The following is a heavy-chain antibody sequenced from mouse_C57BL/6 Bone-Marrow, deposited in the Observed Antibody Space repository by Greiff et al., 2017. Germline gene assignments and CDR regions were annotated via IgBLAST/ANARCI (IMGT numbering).Heavy chain of an antibody. CDR1: GYSFTTYW. J-gene: IGHJ3*01. Sequence: VQLQQSGTVLARPGASVKMSCKASGYSFTTYWMHWVKQRPGQGLEWIGGIYPGNSDTSYNQKFKDKAKLTAVTSASTAYMELSSLTNEDSAFYYCTRAYSGNTGFAYWGQGTLVTVSA. V-gene: IGHV1-5*01. CDR3: TRAYSGNTGFAY. CDR2: IYPGNSDT. D-gene: IGHD2-10*01.